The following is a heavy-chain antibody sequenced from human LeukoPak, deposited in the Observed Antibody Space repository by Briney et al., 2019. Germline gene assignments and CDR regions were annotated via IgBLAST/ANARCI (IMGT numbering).Heavy chain of an antibody. D-gene: IGHD6-13*01. Sequence: GGSLRLSCAAFRFTLSSHSMSWVRQAPGKVLEWVSYISSNSGNIKYAHSVKGRFTISRDNAKNSLYLQMNSLRAEDTAVYYCARNIITAPGTFDYWGPGTLVTVSS. CDR3: ARNIITAPGTFDY. CDR2: ISSNSGNI. J-gene: IGHJ4*02. CDR1: RFTLSSHS. V-gene: IGHV3-48*01.